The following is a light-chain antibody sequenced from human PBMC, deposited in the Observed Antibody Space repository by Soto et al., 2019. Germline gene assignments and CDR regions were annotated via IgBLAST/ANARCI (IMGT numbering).Light chain of an antibody. Sequence: QSALTQPRSVSGSPGQSVTISCTGTISDVGGYNYVSWYQQYPGRAPKLMIFDVTKRPSGVPDRFSGSKSGNTAALTISGLQAEDEADYYCCSHAGSYTLVFGGGTKLTVL. CDR3: CSHAGSYTLV. CDR2: DVT. J-gene: IGLJ3*02. V-gene: IGLV2-11*01. CDR1: ISDVGGYNY.